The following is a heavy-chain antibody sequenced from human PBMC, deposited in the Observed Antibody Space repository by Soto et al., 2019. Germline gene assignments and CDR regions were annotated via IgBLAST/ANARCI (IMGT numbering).Heavy chain of an antibody. J-gene: IGHJ4*02. Sequence: SVKVSCKASGATFSSYAISWVRQAPGQGLEWMGGIIPIFDTANYAQKFQGRVTITADESTSTAYMELSSLRSEDTAVYYCARDGYCSGGSCGIDYWGQGTLVTVSS. D-gene: IGHD2-15*01. CDR3: ARDGYCSGGSCGIDY. CDR2: IIPIFDTA. CDR1: GATFSSYA. V-gene: IGHV1-69*13.